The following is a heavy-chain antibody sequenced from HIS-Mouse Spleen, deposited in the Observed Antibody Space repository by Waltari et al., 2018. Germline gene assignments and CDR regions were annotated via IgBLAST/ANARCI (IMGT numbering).Heavy chain of an antibody. J-gene: IGHJ2*01. D-gene: IGHD6-13*01. CDR2: IYYSGST. Sequence: QLQLQESGPGLVKPSETLSLTCTVSGGSISSSRYDWGRIRQPPGKGLEWIGSIYYSGSTYYNPSLKSRVTISVDTSKNQFSLKLSSVTAADTAVYYCAREIPYSSSWYDWYFDLWGRGTLVTVSS. CDR1: GGSISSSRYD. CDR3: AREIPYSSSWYDWYFDL. V-gene: IGHV4-39*07.